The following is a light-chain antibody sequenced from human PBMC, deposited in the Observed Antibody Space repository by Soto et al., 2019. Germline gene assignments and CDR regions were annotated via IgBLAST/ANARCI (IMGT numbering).Light chain of an antibody. V-gene: IGLV2-23*01. Sequence: QSVLTQPASVSGSPGQSIAVSCTGTSSDVGNYNLVSWYQQHPGKAPKLLIYEDNKRPSGISNRFSGSKSGNTASLTISGLQTEDEADYYCCSYADTSTYVFGTGTKVTVL. J-gene: IGLJ1*01. CDR3: CSYADTSTYV. CDR1: SSDVGNYNL. CDR2: EDN.